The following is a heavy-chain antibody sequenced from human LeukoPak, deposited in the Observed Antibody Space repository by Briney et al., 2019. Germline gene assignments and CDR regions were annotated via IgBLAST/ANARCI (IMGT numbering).Heavy chain of an antibody. CDR2: INPNSGGT. D-gene: IGHD3-9*01. CDR1: VYTFTGYL. CDR3: SRSHYILTGREY. V-gene: IGHV1-2*02. J-gene: IGHJ4*02. Sequence: ASVKVSCKASVYTFTGYLMHWVRPAPGQGLEWLGWINPNSGGTNYAQKFWGGVTLSRDTSISTACMELDRLRSDDTAVYYCSRSHYILTGREYWGEGTLVTVSS.